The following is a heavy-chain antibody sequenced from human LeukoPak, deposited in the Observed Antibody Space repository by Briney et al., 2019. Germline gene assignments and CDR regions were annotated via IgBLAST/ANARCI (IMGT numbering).Heavy chain of an antibody. Sequence: SETLSLTCTVSGGSISSYYWSWIRQPPGQGLEWIGYIYYSGSTNYNPSLKSRVTVSVDTSKNQFSLKLSSVTAADTAVYYCASLGYCSSTSCQRDYWGQGTLVTVSS. CDR3: ASLGYCSSTSCQRDY. CDR1: GGSISSYY. J-gene: IGHJ4*02. V-gene: IGHV4-59*01. CDR2: IYYSGST. D-gene: IGHD2-2*01.